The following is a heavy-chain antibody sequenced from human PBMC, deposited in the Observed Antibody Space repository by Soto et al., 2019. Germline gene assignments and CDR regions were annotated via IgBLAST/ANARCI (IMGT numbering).Heavy chain of an antibody. J-gene: IGHJ3*02. CDR3: AKATATSGGAFEI. CDR2: ILVGGST. D-gene: IGHD1-1*01. CDR1: GFICSSYD. Sequence: GWSLRLSCAVSGFICSSYDMSWVRQAPGKGLEWVSTILVGGSTHYEDSVKGRFTISRDTSKNTVYLQMNSLAAGDTAFYYCAKATATSGGAFEIYGQGTMVTVSS. V-gene: IGHV3-23*01.